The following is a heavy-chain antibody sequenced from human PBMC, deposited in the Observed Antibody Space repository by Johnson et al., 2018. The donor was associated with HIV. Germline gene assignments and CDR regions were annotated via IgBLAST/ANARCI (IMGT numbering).Heavy chain of an antibody. D-gene: IGHD3-22*01. CDR3: ARRMVVGYHALDF. V-gene: IGHV3-11*04. J-gene: IGHJ3*01. CDR2: ISTSGGTL. CDR1: GFIFNDYY. Sequence: QVQLVESGGGLVKAGGSLRLSCAASGFIFNDYYMSWIRQAPGKGLELLSYISTSGGTLYYADSVKDRFTIFSDNAKSSLYRQMNRLRVGDTAIYYCARRMVVGYHALDFWGQGTVVSVPS.